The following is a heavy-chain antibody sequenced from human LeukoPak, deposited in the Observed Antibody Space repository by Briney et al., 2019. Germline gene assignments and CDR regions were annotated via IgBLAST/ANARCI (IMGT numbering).Heavy chain of an antibody. D-gene: IGHD3-10*01. CDR1: GFTFSSYA. J-gene: IGHJ6*04. CDR2: ISSSSSYI. V-gene: IGHV3-21*01. Sequence: GSLRLSCAASGFTFSSYAMSWVRQAPGKGLEWVSSISSSSSYIYYADSVKGRFTISRDNAKNSLYLQMNSLRAEDTAVYYCARDQHIYGSGKGYYGMDVWGKGTTVTVSS. CDR3: ARDQHIYGSGKGYYGMDV.